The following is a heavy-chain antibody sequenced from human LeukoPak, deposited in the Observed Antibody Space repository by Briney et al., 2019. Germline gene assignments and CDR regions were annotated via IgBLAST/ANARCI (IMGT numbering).Heavy chain of an antibody. J-gene: IGHJ4*02. V-gene: IGHV3-66*01. CDR2: IYSGGST. D-gene: IGHD4-17*01. CDR3: ASTFYGDSPPY. CDR1: GFTVSSNY. Sequence: PGGSLSLSCAASGFTVSSNYMSWVRQAPGKGLEWVSVIYSGGSTYYPDSVKGRFTISRDNSKNTLYLQMNSLRAEDTAVYYCASTFYGDSPPYWGQGALVSV.